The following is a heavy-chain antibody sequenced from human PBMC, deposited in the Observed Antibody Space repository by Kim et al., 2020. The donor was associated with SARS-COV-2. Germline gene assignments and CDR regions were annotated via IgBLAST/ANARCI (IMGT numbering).Heavy chain of an antibody. V-gene: IGHV4-34*01. CDR2: INHSGST. CDR3: ARAGSEGQLVPSYDY. Sequence: SETLSLTCAVYGGSFSGYYWSWIRQPPGKGMEWIGEINHSGSTNYNPSPKSRVTISVDTYKNQFSLKLSSVTAAATAVYYCARAGSEGQLVPSYDYWGQG. CDR1: GGSFSGYY. D-gene: IGHD6-6*01. J-gene: IGHJ4*02.